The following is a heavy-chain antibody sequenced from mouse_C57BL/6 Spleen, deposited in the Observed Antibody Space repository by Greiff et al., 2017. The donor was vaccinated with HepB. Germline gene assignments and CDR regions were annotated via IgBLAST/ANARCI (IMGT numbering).Heavy chain of an antibody. CDR2: IYPGDGDT. D-gene: IGHD2-2*01. CDR1: GYAFSSYW. Sequence: QVQLQQSGAELVKPGASVKISCKASGYAFSSYWMNWVKQRPGKGLEWIGQIYPGDGDTNYNGKFKGKATLTADKSSSTAYMQLSSLTSEDSAVYFCARRTMVTGWYFDYWGQGTTLTVSS. J-gene: IGHJ2*01. V-gene: IGHV1-80*01. CDR3: ARRTMVTGWYFDY.